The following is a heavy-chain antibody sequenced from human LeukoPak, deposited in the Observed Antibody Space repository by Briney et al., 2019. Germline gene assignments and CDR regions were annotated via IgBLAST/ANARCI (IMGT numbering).Heavy chain of an antibody. CDR1: GFTFSSYA. CDR2: IRVGGEI. V-gene: IGHV3-23*01. CDR3: AKGTGDTGYYFDY. J-gene: IGHJ4*02. D-gene: IGHD7-27*01. Sequence: PGGSLRLSCAASGFTFSSYAMHWVRQAPGKGLEWVSVIRVGGEIYYADSVKGRFTISRDNSENTLYLQMSGLRAEDTAVYHCAKGTGDTGYYFDYWGQGTLVTVSS.